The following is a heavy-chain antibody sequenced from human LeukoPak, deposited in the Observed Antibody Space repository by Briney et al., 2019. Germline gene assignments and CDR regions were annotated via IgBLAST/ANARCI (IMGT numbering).Heavy chain of an antibody. J-gene: IGHJ4*02. D-gene: IGHD4-17*01. Sequence: GESLKISCKGYGYSFPSYWIGWVRQMPGKGLEWMGIIYPGDSDTRYSPSFQGQVTISADKSISTAYLQWSSLKASDTAMYYCARCYGDYGGTLDYWGQGTLVSVSS. CDR1: GYSFPSYW. V-gene: IGHV5-51*01. CDR2: IYPGDSDT. CDR3: ARCYGDYGGTLDY.